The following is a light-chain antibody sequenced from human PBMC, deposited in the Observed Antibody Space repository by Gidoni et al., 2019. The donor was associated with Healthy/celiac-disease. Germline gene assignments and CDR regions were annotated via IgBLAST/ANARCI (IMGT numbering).Light chain of an antibody. J-gene: IGKJ2*01. CDR1: QGISSY. Sequence: DIQLTQSPSFLSASVGDRVTITCRASQGISSYLAWYQQKPAKAPKLLIYAASTLQSGVPSRFSGSGSGTEFTLTISSLQPEDFATYYCQQLNSYPPSFGQGTKLEIK. CDR2: AAS. CDR3: QQLNSYPPS. V-gene: IGKV1-9*01.